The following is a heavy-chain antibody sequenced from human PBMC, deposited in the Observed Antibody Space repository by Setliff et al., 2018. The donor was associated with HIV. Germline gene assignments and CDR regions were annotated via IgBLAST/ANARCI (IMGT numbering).Heavy chain of an antibody. CDR2: IIPMYGVT. Sequence: SVKVSCKASGGTFSSYVISWVRQAPGQGPEWMGGIIPMYGVTNYAQKFQDRVTITTDESTSTAYMELSSLRSEDTAVYYCARDLYYDSSGYNGDYWGQGTLVTVSS. CDR1: GGTFSSYV. D-gene: IGHD3-22*01. CDR3: ARDLYYDSSGYNGDY. V-gene: IGHV1-69*05. J-gene: IGHJ4*02.